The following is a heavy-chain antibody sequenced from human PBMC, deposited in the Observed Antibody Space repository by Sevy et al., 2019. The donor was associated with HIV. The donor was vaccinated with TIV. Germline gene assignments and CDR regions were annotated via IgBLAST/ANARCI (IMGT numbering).Heavy chain of an antibody. Sequence: GGSLRLSCAASGFTFSNYGMHWARQAPGKGLEWVAFIRYDGSNSYSADSVKGRFTISRDNSKNTLYLQINSRRAGDTAVYYCAKDYGIYCSRTSCLFDYWGQGTLVTVSS. CDR2: IRYDGSNS. CDR1: GFTFSNYG. D-gene: IGHD2-2*01. CDR3: AKDYGIYCSRTSCLFDY. V-gene: IGHV3-30*02. J-gene: IGHJ4*02.